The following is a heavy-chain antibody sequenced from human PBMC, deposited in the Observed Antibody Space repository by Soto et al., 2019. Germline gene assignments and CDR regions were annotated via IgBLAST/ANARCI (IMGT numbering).Heavy chain of an antibody. CDR2: IRYGGSNK. CDR1: GFTFSSYG. D-gene: IGHD2-2*01. J-gene: IGHJ4*01. V-gene: IGHV3-33*01. Sequence: GGSLRLSCAASGFTFSSYGMHWVRQAPGKGLEWVAVIRYGGSNKYYADSVKGRFTISRDNSKNTLYLQMSSLRVDDTAVYYCATISCRSTTNCYVVSGAGSYFDNWGQGTLVTVSS. CDR3: ATISCRSTTNCYVVSGAGSYFDN.